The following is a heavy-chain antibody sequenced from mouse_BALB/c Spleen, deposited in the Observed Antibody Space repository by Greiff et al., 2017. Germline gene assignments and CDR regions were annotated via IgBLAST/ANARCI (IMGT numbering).Heavy chain of an antibody. V-gene: IGHV1-69*02. J-gene: IGHJ4*01. Sequence: QVQLQQPGAELVRPGASVKLSCKASGYTFTSYWINWVKQRPGQGLEWIGNIYPSDSYTNYNQKFKDKATLTVDKSSSTAYMQLSSPTSEDSAVYYCTRNYDYDGGLAMDYWGQGTSVTVSS. CDR2: IYPSDSYT. D-gene: IGHD2-4*01. CDR1: GYTFTSYW. CDR3: TRNYDYDGGLAMDY.